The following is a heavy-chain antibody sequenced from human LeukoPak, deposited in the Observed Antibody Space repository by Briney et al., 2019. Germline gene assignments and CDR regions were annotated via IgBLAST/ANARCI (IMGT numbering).Heavy chain of an antibody. D-gene: IGHD5-18*01. CDR1: GFTFSDYY. Sequence: GGSLRPSCAASGFTFSDYYMSWIRQAPGKGLEWVSYISSSGSTIYYADSVKGRFTISRDNAKNSLYLQMNSLRAEDTAVYYCARDPGYSYVRPYYYYYGMDVWGQGTTVTVSS. V-gene: IGHV3-11*01. CDR2: ISSSGSTI. CDR3: ARDPGYSYVRPYYYYYGMDV. J-gene: IGHJ6*02.